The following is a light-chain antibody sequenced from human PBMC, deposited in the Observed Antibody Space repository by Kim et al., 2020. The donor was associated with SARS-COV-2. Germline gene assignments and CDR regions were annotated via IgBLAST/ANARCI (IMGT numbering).Light chain of an antibody. Sequence: SVGDRVTITCRASQRIGSYLNWYQQKPGKAPKLLISAASNLQSGVPSRFSGSGSGTDFTLTISSLQPEDFATYYCQQNYSPPPITFGQGTRLEIK. CDR3: QQNYSPPPIT. CDR2: AAS. CDR1: QRIGSY. V-gene: IGKV1-39*01. J-gene: IGKJ5*01.